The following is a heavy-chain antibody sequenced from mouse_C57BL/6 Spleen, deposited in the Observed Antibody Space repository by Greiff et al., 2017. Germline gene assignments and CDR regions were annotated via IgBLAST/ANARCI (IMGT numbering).Heavy chain of an antibody. D-gene: IGHD2-2*01. Sequence: VQLQQSGAELVKPGASVKISCKASGYAFSSYWMNWVKQRPGKGLEWIGQIYPGDGATNYNGKFKGKATLTADKSSSTAYMQLSSLTSEDSAVYFCSRSGGLRRYFDVWGTGTTVTVSS. J-gene: IGHJ1*03. V-gene: IGHV1-80*01. CDR1: GYAFSSYW. CDR3: SRSGGLRRYFDV. CDR2: IYPGDGAT.